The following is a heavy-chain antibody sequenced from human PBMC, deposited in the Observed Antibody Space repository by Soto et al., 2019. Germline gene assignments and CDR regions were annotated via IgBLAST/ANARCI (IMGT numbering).Heavy chain of an antibody. CDR2: IYPSDTAT. V-gene: IGHV5-51*01. D-gene: IGHD2-8*01. CDR3: TRQTYRFGTNSFDH. J-gene: IGHJ4*02. Sequence: GESLIISCQGSGYRFTCYLIGWVREMPGKGLEWMGIIYPSDTATRFPPLIQRQVTISAAMSLSTAYLQRSGLGVSDTAMYYCTRQTYRFGTNSFDHWGQGTLVTVPS. CDR1: GYRFTCYL.